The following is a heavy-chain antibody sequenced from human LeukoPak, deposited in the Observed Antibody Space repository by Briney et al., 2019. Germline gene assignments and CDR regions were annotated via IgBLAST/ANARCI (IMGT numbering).Heavy chain of an antibody. CDR3: ARADSTSRGGDY. CDR1: GGSISDFY. J-gene: IGHJ4*02. Sequence: NPSETLSLTCTVSGGSISDFYWSWIRQPPGKGLEWIGYIYYSGGTNYNPSLKSRVSISVDPSKNQFSLRLHSVTAADTGVYFCARADSTSRGGDYWGQGTLVTVSS. D-gene: IGHD2-2*01. V-gene: IGHV4-59*01. CDR2: IYYSGGT.